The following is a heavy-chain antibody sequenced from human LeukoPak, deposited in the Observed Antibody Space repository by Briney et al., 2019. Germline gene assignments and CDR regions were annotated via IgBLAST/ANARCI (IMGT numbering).Heavy chain of an antibody. J-gene: IGHJ4*02. CDR2: IHSSGSA. V-gene: IGHV4-59*12. CDR3: ASGAADGYNFGFDY. CDR1: GASLNDYY. Sequence: TETLSLTCTVSGASLNDYYWSWIRQPPGKALEWIGFIHSSGSANSNPSLTSRVTISIDTSKNQFSLNLRSLTAADTAVYFCASGAADGYNFGFDYWGQGTLAAVSS. D-gene: IGHD5-24*01.